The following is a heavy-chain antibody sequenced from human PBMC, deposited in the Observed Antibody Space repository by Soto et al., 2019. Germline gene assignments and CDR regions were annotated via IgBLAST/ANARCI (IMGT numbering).Heavy chain of an antibody. Sequence: PXGSLRLSCSASGFTFRNYAMNWVRQAPGKGLEWVSGISVSGGSTYYADSVKGRFTVSRDNSKNTVFLQMNSLRAEDTAVYFCAKGMYYYDSSGYRLFDYWGQGSLVTVSS. D-gene: IGHD3-22*01. V-gene: IGHV3-23*01. CDR1: GFTFRNYA. CDR2: ISVSGGST. CDR3: AKGMYYYDSSGYRLFDY. J-gene: IGHJ4*02.